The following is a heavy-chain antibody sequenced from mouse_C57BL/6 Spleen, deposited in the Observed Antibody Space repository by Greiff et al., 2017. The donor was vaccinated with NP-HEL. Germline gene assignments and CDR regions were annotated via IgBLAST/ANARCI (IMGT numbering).Heavy chain of an antibody. Sequence: EVQRVESGGGLVKPGGSLKLSCAASGFTFSDYGMHWVSQAPEKGLEWVAYISSGSSTIYYADTVKGRSTISRDNATNTLFLQRTRLRSEDTAMYYGARGSYGSSLDAMDYWGQGTSVTVAS. CDR3: ARGSYGSSLDAMDY. J-gene: IGHJ4*01. CDR2: ISSGSSTI. D-gene: IGHD1-1*01. V-gene: IGHV5-17*01. CDR1: GFTFSDYG.